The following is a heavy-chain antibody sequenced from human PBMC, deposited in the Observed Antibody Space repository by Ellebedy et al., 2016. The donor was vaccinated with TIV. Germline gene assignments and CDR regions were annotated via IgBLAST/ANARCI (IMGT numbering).Heavy chain of an antibody. CDR3: ARGLMPVGCSGGSCYGPFFDY. Sequence: MPSETLSLTCTVSGGSISSGDYYWSWIRQPPGKGLEWIGYIYYSGSTYYNPSLKSRVTISVDTSKNQFSLKLSSVTAADTAVYYCARGLMPVGCSGGSCYGPFFDYWGRGTLVTVSS. CDR1: GGSISSGDYY. V-gene: IGHV4-30-4*01. D-gene: IGHD2-15*01. CDR2: IYYSGST. J-gene: IGHJ4*02.